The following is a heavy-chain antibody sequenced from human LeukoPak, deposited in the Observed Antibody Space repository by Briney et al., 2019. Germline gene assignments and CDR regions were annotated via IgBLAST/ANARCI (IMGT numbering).Heavy chain of an antibody. D-gene: IGHD3-22*01. Sequence: SETLSLTCTVSGGSISSSSYYWGWIRQPPGKGLEWIGSIYYSGSTYYNPSLKSRVTISVDTSKNQFSLKLSSVTAADTAVYYCASLPFYYDSSSLDYWGQGTLVTVSS. CDR1: GGSISSSSYY. V-gene: IGHV4-39*07. CDR3: ASLPFYYDSSSLDY. CDR2: IYYSGST. J-gene: IGHJ4*02.